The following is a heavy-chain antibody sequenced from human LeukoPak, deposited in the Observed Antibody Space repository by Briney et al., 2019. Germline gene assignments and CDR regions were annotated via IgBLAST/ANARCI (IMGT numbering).Heavy chain of an antibody. Sequence: GGSLRLSCAASGFTFSDHHMDWVRQAPGKGLEWVSIIYSGGSTSYADSVKGRFTISRDNSKNTLYLQMNSLRTEDTAVYYCARGGSYFDISGYYFYWGQGTLVTVSS. CDR1: GFTFSDHH. V-gene: IGHV3-66*01. CDR2: IYSGGST. CDR3: ARGGSYFDISGYYFY. D-gene: IGHD3-22*01. J-gene: IGHJ4*02.